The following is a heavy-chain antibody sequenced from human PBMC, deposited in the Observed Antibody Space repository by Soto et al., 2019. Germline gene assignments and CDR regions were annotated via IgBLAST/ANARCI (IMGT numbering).Heavy chain of an antibody. CDR2: FYYSGTT. V-gene: IGHV4-39*01. CDR1: GDSITASYSN. CDR3: AKLVRDDVRRSDLDH. J-gene: IGHJ4*02. D-gene: IGHD3-10*02. Sequence: SETLSLTCTVSGDSITASYSNWAWIRQPPGKGLEWIGTFYYSGTTSQNPPLRSRITISGDTSRNQFSLNLRSVTAADSGVYYCAKLVRDDVRRSDLDHCGQVTLVTVST.